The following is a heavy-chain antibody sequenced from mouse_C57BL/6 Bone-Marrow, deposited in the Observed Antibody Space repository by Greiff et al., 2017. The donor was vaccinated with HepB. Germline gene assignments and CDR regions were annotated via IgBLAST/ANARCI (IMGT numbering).Heavy chain of an antibody. D-gene: IGHD1-1*01. CDR1: GFSLTSYA. CDR3: ASLTTVVSDWYFDV. V-gene: IGHV2-9-1*01. J-gene: IGHJ1*03. CDR2: IWTGGGT. Sequence: VKLVESGPGLVAPSQSLSITCTVSGFSLTSYAISWVRQPPGKGLEWLGVIWTGGGTNYNSALKSRLSISKDNSKSQVFLKMNSLQTDDTARYYCASLTTVVSDWYFDVWGTGTTVTVSS.